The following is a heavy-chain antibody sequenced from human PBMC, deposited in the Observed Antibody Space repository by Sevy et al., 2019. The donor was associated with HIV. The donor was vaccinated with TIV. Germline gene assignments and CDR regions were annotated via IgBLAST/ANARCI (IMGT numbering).Heavy chain of an antibody. J-gene: IGHJ4*02. CDR2: LSFGCGEI. CDR3: AREGCTKPHDY. CDR1: GFNFSKYS. V-gene: IGHV3-23*01. Sequence: GSLRLSCAASGFNFSKYSMSWVRQPPGEGLEWVSTLSFGCGEINYADSVKGRFTISRDNSKSSVYLQMNNLRPEDTAVYYCAREGCTKPHDYWGQGTLVTVSS. D-gene: IGHD2-8*01.